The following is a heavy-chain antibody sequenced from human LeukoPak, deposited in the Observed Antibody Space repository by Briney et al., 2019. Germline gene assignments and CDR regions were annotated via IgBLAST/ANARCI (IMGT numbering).Heavy chain of an antibody. D-gene: IGHD3-9*01. CDR2: IIPIFGTA. J-gene: IGHJ5*02. V-gene: IGHV1-69*13. CDR1: GGTFSSYA. CDR3: ARDRESPLHYDILTGYNT. Sequence: SVTVSCKASGGTFSSYAISWVRQAPGQGLEWMGGIIPIFGTANYAQKFQGRVTITADESTSTAYMELSSLRSEDTAVYYCARDRESPLHYDILTGYNTWGQGTLVTVSS.